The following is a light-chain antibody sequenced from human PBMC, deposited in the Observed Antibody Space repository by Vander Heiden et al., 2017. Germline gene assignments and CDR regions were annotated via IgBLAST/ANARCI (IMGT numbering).Light chain of an antibody. V-gene: IGLV3-1*01. J-gene: IGLJ2*01. Sequence: SYELTQPPSVSVSPGQTASISCSGHKLGDKYASWYQQKPGQSPVLVIYQDNKRPSGIAERFSGSNSGNTATLTISGTQAMDEADYYCQAWDSNTVIFGGGTELTVL. CDR1: KLGDKY. CDR3: QAWDSNTVI. CDR2: QDN.